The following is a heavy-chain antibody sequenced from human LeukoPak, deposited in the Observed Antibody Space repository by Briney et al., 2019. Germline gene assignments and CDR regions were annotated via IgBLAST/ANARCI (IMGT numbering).Heavy chain of an antibody. CDR1: GFTFSSYA. D-gene: IGHD3-22*01. CDR2: ISYDGSNK. CDR3: AKDYYYDSSGYSGY. Sequence: GGSLRLSCAASGFTFSSYAMHWVRQAPGKGLEWVAVISYDGSNKYYADSVKGRFTISRDNSKNTLYLQMNSLRAEDTAIYYCAKDYYYDSSGYSGYWGQGTLVTVSS. V-gene: IGHV3-30*04. J-gene: IGHJ4*02.